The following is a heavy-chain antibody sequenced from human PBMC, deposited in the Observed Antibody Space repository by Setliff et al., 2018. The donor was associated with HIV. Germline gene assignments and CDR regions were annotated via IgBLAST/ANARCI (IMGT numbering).Heavy chain of an antibody. CDR2: IFGNGDN. D-gene: IGHD3-10*01. J-gene: IGHJ5*02. CDR3: ALRRSDTDWFDP. CDR1: GFSLTTRAVS. Sequence: SGPTLVNPTQTLTLTCSFSGFSLTTRAVSVGWIRQPPGKALEWLALIFGNGDNYYSPSLSSRLTIIKNTSKNQVILTMTNMDPVDTATYYCALRRSDTDWFDPWGQGTLVTVS. V-gene: IGHV2-5*01.